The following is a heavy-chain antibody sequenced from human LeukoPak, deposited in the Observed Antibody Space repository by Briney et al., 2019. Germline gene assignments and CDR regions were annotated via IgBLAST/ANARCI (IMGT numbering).Heavy chain of an antibody. D-gene: IGHD6-19*01. Sequence: SVKVSCKASGYTFTGYYMHWVRQAPGQGLEWMGWINPNSGGTNYAQKFQGRVTMTRDTSISTAYMELSRLRSDDTAVYYCARDMYSSGWSLSAGDWGQGTLVTVSS. CDR3: ARDMYSSGWSLSAGD. CDR1: GYTFTGYY. CDR2: INPNSGGT. J-gene: IGHJ4*02. V-gene: IGHV1-2*02.